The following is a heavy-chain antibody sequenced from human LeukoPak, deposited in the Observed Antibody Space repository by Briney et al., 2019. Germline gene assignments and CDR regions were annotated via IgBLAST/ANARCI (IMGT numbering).Heavy chain of an antibody. V-gene: IGHV1-46*01. CDR2: INPSGGST. D-gene: IGHD6-13*01. Sequence: ASVKVSCKASGYTFTSYYMHWVRQAPGQGLEWMGIINPSGGSTSYAQKFQGRVTMTTDTSTTTAYMELRSLRSGDTAVYYCARNGKRGSWYGYYYMDVWGKGTTVTVSS. J-gene: IGHJ6*03. CDR3: ARNGKRGSWYGYYYMDV. CDR1: GYTFTSYY.